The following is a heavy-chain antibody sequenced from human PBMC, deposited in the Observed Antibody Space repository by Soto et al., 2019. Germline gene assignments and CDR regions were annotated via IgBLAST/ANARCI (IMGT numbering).Heavy chain of an antibody. V-gene: IGHV3-23*01. CDR3: AIARAQYYDFWSGYPVDY. CDR2: ISGSGGST. CDR1: GFTFSSYA. Sequence: EVQLLESGGGLVQPGGSLRLSCAASGFTFSSYAMSWVRQAPGKGLEWVSAISGSGGSTYYADSVKGRFTISRDNSKNTLYLQMNSLRAEDTAVYYCAIARAQYYDFWSGYPVDYWGQGTLVTVSS. D-gene: IGHD3-3*01. J-gene: IGHJ4*02.